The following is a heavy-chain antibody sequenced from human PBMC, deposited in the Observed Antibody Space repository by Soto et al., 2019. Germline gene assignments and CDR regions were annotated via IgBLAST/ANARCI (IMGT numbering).Heavy chain of an antibody. D-gene: IGHD1-26*01. J-gene: IGHJ4*02. CDR3: ARDRGLDY. CDR1: GYTFTSYA. Sequence: QVQLVQSGAEVKKPGASVKVSYKASGYTFTSYAMHWVRQAPGQGLEWMAWINAGNGNTKYSQKFQGRVTITRDTSASTAYMELSSLRFEDTAVYYCARDRGLDYWGQGTLVTVSS. CDR2: INAGNGNT. V-gene: IGHV1-3*01.